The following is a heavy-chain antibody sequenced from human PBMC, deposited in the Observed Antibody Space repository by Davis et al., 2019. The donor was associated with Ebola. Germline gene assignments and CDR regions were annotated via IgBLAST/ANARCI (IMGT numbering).Heavy chain of an antibody. Sequence: GESLKISCAASGFTFSSYSMNWVRQAPGKGLEWVSYISSSSSTIYYADSVKGRFTISRDNAKNSLYLQMNSLRDEDTAVYYCAREYYDASGYYKYLPWGQGTMVTVFS. CDR2: ISSSSSTI. D-gene: IGHD3-22*01. CDR3: AREYYDASGYYKYLP. V-gene: IGHV3-48*02. CDR1: GFTFSSYS. J-gene: IGHJ3*01.